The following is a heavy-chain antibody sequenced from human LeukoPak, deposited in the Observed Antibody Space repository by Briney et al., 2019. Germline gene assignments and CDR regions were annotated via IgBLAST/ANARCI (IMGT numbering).Heavy chain of an antibody. D-gene: IGHD3-3*01. CDR1: GFTFSSYT. V-gene: IGHV3-48*02. CDR2: ISSSGSTI. Sequence: GRSLRLSAAASGFTFSSYTMNWVPQAPGKGLECVAYISSSGSTIYYADSVKGRFTISRDNAKNSLYLQMNSWRDEDTAVYFCAREVLSGAARAFDIWGRGTMVTVSS. CDR3: AREVLSGAARAFDI. J-gene: IGHJ3*02.